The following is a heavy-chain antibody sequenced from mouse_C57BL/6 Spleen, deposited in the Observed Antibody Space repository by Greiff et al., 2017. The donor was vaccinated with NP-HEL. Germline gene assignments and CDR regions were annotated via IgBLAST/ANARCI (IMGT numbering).Heavy chain of an antibody. Sequence: EVKLQESGGGLVQPGGSLKLSCAASGFTFSDYGMAWVRQAPRTGPEWVAFISNLAYSIYYADTVTGRFTISRENAKNTLYLEMSSLRSEDTAMYYGARQGGSDGSSYYYAMDYWGQGTSVTVSS. V-gene: IGHV5-15*01. CDR3: ARQGGSDGSSYYYAMDY. D-gene: IGHD1-1*01. J-gene: IGHJ4*01. CDR1: GFTFSDYG. CDR2: ISNLAYSI.